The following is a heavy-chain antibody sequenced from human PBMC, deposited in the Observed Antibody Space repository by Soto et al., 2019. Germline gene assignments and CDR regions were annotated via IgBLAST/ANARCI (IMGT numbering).Heavy chain of an antibody. Sequence: QVQLQQWGAGLLKPSETLSLTCAVYGGSFSGYYWSWIRQPPGKGLEWIGEINHSGSTNYNPSLKGRVTISVDTSKNQFSLKLSSVTAADTAVYYCARGPTVYYDSSGYYESDAFDIWGQGTMVTVSS. CDR2: INHSGST. D-gene: IGHD3-22*01. CDR3: ARGPTVYYDSSGYYESDAFDI. V-gene: IGHV4-34*01. CDR1: GGSFSGYY. J-gene: IGHJ3*02.